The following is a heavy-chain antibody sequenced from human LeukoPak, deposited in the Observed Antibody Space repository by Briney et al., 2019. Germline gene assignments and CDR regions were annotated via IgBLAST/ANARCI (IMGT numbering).Heavy chain of an antibody. V-gene: IGHV4-61*02. Sequence: SQTLSLTCTVSGGSISSGSYYWSWIRQPAGKGLEWIGRIYTSGSTNYNPSLKSRVTISVDTSKNQFSLKLSSVTAADTAVYYCARLYPPATRFDYGGQGTLVTVSS. J-gene: IGHJ4*02. CDR2: IYTSGST. CDR3: ARLYPPATRFDY. D-gene: IGHD5-24*01. CDR1: GGSISSGSYY.